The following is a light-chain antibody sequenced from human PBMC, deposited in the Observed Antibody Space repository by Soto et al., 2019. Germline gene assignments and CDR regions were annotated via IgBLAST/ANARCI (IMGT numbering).Light chain of an antibody. CDR2: GAS. CDR1: QSVSNSY. CDR3: LQASTFPRT. V-gene: IGKV3D-7*01. Sequence: EIVLTQSPGTLSLSPGERATLSCRASQSVSNSYLAWYQQKPGQAPRLLIYGASTRATGIPARFSGSGSGTDFLLTINNLQPEDFATYYCLQASTFPRTFGQGTKVDI. J-gene: IGKJ1*01.